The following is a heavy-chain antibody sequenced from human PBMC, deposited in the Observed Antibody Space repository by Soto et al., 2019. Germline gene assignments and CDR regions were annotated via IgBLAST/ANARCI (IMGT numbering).Heavy chain of an antibody. CDR3: ARVERGTATTVVDAFDI. CDR2: MSHSGGT. J-gene: IGHJ3*02. Sequence: QVQLQQWGAGLLKPSETLSLTCAVYGGSVNSGNYYWSWIRQPPGKGLEWIGEMSHSGGTHFNPSRKSRVTISVETSKNQCSLKMSSVTAADTALYYCARVERGTATTVVDAFDIWGPGTLVTVSS. CDR1: GGSVNSGNYY. D-gene: IGHD1-1*01. V-gene: IGHV4-34*01.